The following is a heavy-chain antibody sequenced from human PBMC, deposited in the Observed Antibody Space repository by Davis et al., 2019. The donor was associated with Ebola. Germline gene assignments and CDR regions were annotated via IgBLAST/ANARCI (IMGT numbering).Heavy chain of an antibody. Sequence: SETLSLTCTVSGGSISSSSYYWGWIRQPPGKGLEWIGSIYYSGSTYYNPSLKSRVTISVDTSKNQFSLKLSSVTAADTAVYYCARGQYYYDSSGYYLTYYFDYWGQGTLVTVSS. CDR3: ARGQYYYDSSGYYLTYYFDY. CDR2: IYYSGST. V-gene: IGHV4-39*01. J-gene: IGHJ4*02. D-gene: IGHD3-22*01. CDR1: GGSISSSSYY.